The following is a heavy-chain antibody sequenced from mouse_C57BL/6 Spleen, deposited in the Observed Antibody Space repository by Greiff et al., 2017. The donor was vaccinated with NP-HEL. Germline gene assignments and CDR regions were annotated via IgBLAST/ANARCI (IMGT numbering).Heavy chain of an antibody. CDR1: GFSLTSYG. J-gene: IGHJ4*01. Sequence: VQLQQSGPGLVAPSQSLSITCTVSGFSLTSYGVHWVRQPPGKGLEWLVVIWSDGSTTYNSALKSRLSISKDNSKSQVFLKMSSLQTDDTAMYYCARHGGDVGAMDYWGQGTSVTVSS. CDR2: IWSDGST. D-gene: IGHD3-3*01. CDR3: ARHGGDVGAMDY. V-gene: IGHV2-6-1*01.